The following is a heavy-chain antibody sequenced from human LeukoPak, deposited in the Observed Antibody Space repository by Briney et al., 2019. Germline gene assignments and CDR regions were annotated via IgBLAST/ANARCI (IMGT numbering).Heavy chain of an antibody. J-gene: IGHJ3*02. Sequence: PGGSLRLSCAASGFTFSSYSMNWVRQAPGKGLECVSSISSSSSYIYYADSVKGRFTISRDNAKNSLYLQMNSLRAEDTALYYCARVRPGQWLLRDAFDIWGQGTMVTVSS. D-gene: IGHD6-19*01. CDR1: GFTFSSYS. CDR2: ISSSSSYI. V-gene: IGHV3-21*01. CDR3: ARVRPGQWLLRDAFDI.